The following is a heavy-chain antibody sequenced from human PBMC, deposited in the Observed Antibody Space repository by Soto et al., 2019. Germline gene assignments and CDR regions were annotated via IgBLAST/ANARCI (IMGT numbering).Heavy chain of an antibody. CDR2: VSQGGTD. D-gene: IGHD3-16*01. J-gene: IGHJ5*02. Sequence: QVQLQESGPGLLRPSETLSLTCTVSGVSLDNFFWIWIRQTPGKGLEWIGDVSQGGTDSYMTEGDTHCYNPCSDGPVTVSLDWPKNQSSLTSNSVTAVETAVYYGARKRGGITVSAKPLGEWFDPWGQGTLVTVSS. V-gene: IGHV4-59*03. CDR3: ARKRGGITVSAKPLGEWFDP. CDR1: GVSLDNFF.